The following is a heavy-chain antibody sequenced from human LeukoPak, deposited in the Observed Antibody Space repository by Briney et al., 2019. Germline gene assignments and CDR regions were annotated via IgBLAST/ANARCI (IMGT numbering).Heavy chain of an antibody. D-gene: IGHD2-15*01. V-gene: IGHV3-21*01. CDR1: GFTFSSYS. CDR2: ISSSSSCI. CDR3: ARDDCSGGSCYYFDY. J-gene: IGHJ4*02. Sequence: PGGSLRLSCAASGFTFSSYSMNWVRQAPGKGLEWVSSISSSSSCIYYADSVKGRFTIPRDNAKNSLYLQMNSLRAEDTAVYYCARDDCSGGSCYYFDYWGQGTLVTVSS.